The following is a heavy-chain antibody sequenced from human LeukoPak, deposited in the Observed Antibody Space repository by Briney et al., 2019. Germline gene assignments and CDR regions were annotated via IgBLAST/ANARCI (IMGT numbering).Heavy chain of an antibody. CDR2: MTRSSAI. J-gene: IGHJ3*02. CDR1: GFSFTSYS. CDR3: ARAQTMFWEFDGFDI. Sequence: GGSLRLSCTASGFSFTSYSMNWVRQAPGKGLEWVATMTRSSAIFYADSVKGRFTISRDNAKNSVYLQTNSLRDEDTAVYSCARAQTMFWEFDGFDIWGRGTKVTVSS. V-gene: IGHV3-48*02. D-gene: IGHD3-10*02.